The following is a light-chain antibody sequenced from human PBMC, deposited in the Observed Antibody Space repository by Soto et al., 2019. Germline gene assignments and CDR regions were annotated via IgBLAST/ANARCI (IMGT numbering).Light chain of an antibody. V-gene: IGKV3-20*01. Sequence: SPGTLSLSPRERATLSCRANQIVSSTYLAWYQQRPGQPPRLLIYGASSRATGIPDRFSGSGSGTDFTLTISGLEPEDFAVYYCQQYDSSPTFGQGTRLEIK. CDR2: GAS. CDR3: QQYDSSPT. CDR1: QIVSSTY. J-gene: IGKJ5*01.